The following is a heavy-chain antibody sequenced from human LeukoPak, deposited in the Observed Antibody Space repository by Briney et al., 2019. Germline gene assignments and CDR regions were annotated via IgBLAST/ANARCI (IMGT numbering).Heavy chain of an antibody. J-gene: IGHJ4*02. CDR2: MNPNSGNT. Sequence: ASVKVSCKASGYTFTSYDINWVRQATGQGLEWMGWMNPNSGNTGYAQKFQGRVTMTRDTSTSTVYMELSSLRSEDTAVYYCARPIFGVVSPFDYWGQGTLVTVSS. CDR1: GYTFTSYD. D-gene: IGHD3-3*01. V-gene: IGHV1-8*01. CDR3: ARPIFGVVSPFDY.